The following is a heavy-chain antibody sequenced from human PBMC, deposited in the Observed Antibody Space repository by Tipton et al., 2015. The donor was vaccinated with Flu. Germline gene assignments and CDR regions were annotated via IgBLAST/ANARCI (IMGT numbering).Heavy chain of an antibody. CDR3: ARDGEIYYFDY. J-gene: IGHJ4*02. D-gene: IGHD7-27*01. CDR1: GFTFSSYW. V-gene: IGHV3-74*01. CDR2: INSDGSST. Sequence: SLRLSCTTSGFTFSSYWMHWVRQAPGKGLVWVSRINSDGSSTSYADSVKGRFTISRDNAKNTLYLQMNSLRAEDTAVYYCARDGEIYYFDYWGQGTLVTASS.